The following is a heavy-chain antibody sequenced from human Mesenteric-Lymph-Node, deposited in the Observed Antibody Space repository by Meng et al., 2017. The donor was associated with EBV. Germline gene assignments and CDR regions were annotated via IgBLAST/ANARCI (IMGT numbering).Heavy chain of an antibody. Sequence: QVQLVQSGPEVKRPGASVKVSCKAAGDTFSSYEISWVRQAPGQGLEWMGWISTYNGDTNYAQKFQGRVTMTTDTSTSTAYMELRSLRSDDTAVYHCARDYPHHGSGSYLNTFDHWGQGTLLNVSS. J-gene: IGHJ4*02. CDR3: ARDYPHHGSGSYLNTFDH. V-gene: IGHV1-18*01. CDR2: ISTYNGDT. CDR1: GDTFSSYE. D-gene: IGHD3-10*01.